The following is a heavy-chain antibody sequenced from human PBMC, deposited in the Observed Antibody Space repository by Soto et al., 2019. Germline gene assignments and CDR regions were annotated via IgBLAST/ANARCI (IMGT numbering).Heavy chain of an antibody. CDR1: GGSFSGYY. D-gene: IGHD5-12*01. CDR3: ARCVSGYARNFDY. V-gene: IGHV4-34*01. CDR2: INHSGST. Sequence: QVQLQQWGAGLLKPSETLSLTCAVYGGSFSGYYWSWIRQPPGKGLEWIGEINHSGSTNYNPSLKSRVAISVDTSKNQVSLKLSSVTAADTSVYYCARCVSGYARNFDYLGQGTLVTVSS. J-gene: IGHJ4*02.